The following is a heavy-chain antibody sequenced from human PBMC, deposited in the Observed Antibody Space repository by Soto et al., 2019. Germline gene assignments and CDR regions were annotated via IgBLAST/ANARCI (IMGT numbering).Heavy chain of an antibody. Sequence: PGGSLRLSCAASGFTFSSYAMSWVRQAPGKGLEWVSAISGSGGSTYYADSVKGRFTISRDNSKNTLYLQMNSLRAEDTAVYYCAKDPPEKYNWNYGNYYGMDVWGQGTTVTVSS. CDR1: GFTFSSYA. CDR3: AKDPPEKYNWNYGNYYGMDV. V-gene: IGHV3-23*01. J-gene: IGHJ6*02. D-gene: IGHD1-7*01. CDR2: ISGSGGST.